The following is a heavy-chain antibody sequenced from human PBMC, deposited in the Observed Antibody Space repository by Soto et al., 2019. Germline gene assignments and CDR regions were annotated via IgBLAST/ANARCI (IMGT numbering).Heavy chain of an antibody. CDR1: GGSISSSSYY. Sequence: SETLSLTCTVSGGSISSSSYYWGWIRQPPGKGLEWIGSIYYSGSTYYNPSLKSRVTISVDTSKNQFSLKLGSVTAADTAVYYCARQREDLWTVTTYFDYWGQGTLVTVSS. CDR2: IYYSGST. J-gene: IGHJ4*02. CDR3: ARQREDLWTVTTYFDY. D-gene: IGHD4-17*01. V-gene: IGHV4-39*01.